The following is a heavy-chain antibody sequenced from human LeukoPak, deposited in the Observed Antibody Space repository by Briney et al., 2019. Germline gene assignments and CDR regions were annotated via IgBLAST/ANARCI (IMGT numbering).Heavy chain of an antibody. CDR2: ISGSGDRT. Sequence: GGSLSLSCAASGFTFSDYAMGWVRQAPGKGLEWVSGISGSGDRTYYADSVKGRFTISRDNAKNSLYLQMNSLRTDDTALYYCTKDITAGGLDYWGQGTLVTVSS. CDR1: GFTFSDYA. J-gene: IGHJ4*02. V-gene: IGHV3-23*01. D-gene: IGHD6-13*01. CDR3: TKDITAGGLDY.